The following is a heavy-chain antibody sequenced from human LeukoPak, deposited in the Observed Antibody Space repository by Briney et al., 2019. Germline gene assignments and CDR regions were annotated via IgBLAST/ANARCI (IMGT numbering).Heavy chain of an antibody. J-gene: IGHJ4*02. Sequence: GGSLRLSCVASGFTFSRVEMNWVRQAPGKGLEWISHISTGTYIAYADSVKGRFTISRDNAKNSLYLQMNSLRAEDTAVYYCTREQDREAAAAVIGDSWGQGTLVTVSS. CDR2: ISTGTYI. V-gene: IGHV3-48*03. D-gene: IGHD6-25*01. CDR3: TREQDREAAAAVIGDS. CDR1: GFTFSRVE.